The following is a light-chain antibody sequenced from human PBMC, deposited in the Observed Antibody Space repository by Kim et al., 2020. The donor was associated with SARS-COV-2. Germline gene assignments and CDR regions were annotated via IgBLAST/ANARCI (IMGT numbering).Light chain of an antibody. V-gene: IGLV3-19*01. J-gene: IGLJ1*01. CDR3: NSRDSSGNHYV. CDR2: GKN. Sequence: ALGRTVRITCQGDSLRSYYASWYQQKPGQAPVLVIYGKNNRPSGIPDRFSGSSSGNTASLTITGAQAEDEADYYCNSRDSSGNHYVFGPGTKVTVL. CDR1: SLRSYY.